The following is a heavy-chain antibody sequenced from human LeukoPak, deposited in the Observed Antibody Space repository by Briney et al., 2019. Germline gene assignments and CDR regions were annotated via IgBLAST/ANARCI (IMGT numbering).Heavy chain of an antibody. J-gene: IGHJ3*01. CDR2: IKQDGSEK. D-gene: IGHD6-19*01. CDR1: GFTFSSYW. V-gene: IGHV3-7*01. CDR3: AKAYKSHVSIAVAGT. Sequence: GGSLRLSCAASGFTFSSYWMSWVRQAPGKGLEWVANIKQDGSEKYYVDSVKGRFTISRDNAKNSLYLQMNSLRAEDTAVYYCAKAYKSHVSIAVAGTWGQGTMVTVSS.